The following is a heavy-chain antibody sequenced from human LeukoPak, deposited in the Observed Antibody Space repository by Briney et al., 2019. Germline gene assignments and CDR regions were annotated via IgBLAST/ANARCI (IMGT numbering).Heavy chain of an antibody. CDR2: ISSSSSYI. CDR3: ARGYGSGSYYNQYYFDY. CDR1: GFTFSSYS. D-gene: IGHD3-10*01. J-gene: IGHJ4*02. Sequence: GGSLRLSCAASGFTFSSYSMNWVRQAPGKGLEWVSSISSSSSYIYYADSVKGRFTISRDNAKNSLYLQMNSLRAEDTAVYYCARGYGSGSYYNQYYFDYWGQGTLVTVSS. V-gene: IGHV3-21*01.